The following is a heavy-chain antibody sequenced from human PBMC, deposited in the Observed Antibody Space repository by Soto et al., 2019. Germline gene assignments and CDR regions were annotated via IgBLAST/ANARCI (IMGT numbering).Heavy chain of an antibody. Sequence: GSSVKVSCKASGGTFSSYAISWGRQAPGQGLEWMGGIIPIFGTANYAQKFQGRVTITADESTSTAYMEPSSLRSEDTAVYYCARAGVTVDYSYGTDVSGPRTMVT. CDR2: IIPIFGTA. CDR1: GGTFSSYA. V-gene: IGHV1-69*13. CDR3: ARAGVTVDYSYGTDV. J-gene: IGHJ6*02. D-gene: IGHD1-20*01.